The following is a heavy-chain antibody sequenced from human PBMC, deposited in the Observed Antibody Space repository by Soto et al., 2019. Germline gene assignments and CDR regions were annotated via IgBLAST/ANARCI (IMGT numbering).Heavy chain of an antibody. CDR1: GGSISSYY. CDR3: ASWGSNYGWFDP. CDR2: IYYSGST. J-gene: IGHJ5*02. D-gene: IGHD3-16*01. Sequence: QVQLQESGPGLVKPSETLSLTCTVSGGSISSYYWSWIRQPPGKGLEWIGYIYYSGSTNYNPSLKSRVTISVDTSKNQFSLKLSSVTAADTAVYYCASWGSNYGWFDPWGQGTLVTVSS. V-gene: IGHV4-59*08.